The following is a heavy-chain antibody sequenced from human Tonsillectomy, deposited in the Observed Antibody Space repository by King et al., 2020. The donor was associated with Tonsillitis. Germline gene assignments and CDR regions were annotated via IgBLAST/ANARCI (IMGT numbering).Heavy chain of an antibody. V-gene: IGHV4-34*01. CDR1: GGSFSGYY. CDR2: INHSGST. D-gene: IGHD5-12*01. Sequence: VQLQQWGAGLLKPSETLSLTCAVYGGSFSGYYWSWIRQPPGKGLEWIGEINHSGSTNYNPSLKSRVTISVDTSKNQFSLKLSSVTAADTAVYYCARGAVGWLLRGNAFDIWGQGTMVTVSS. J-gene: IGHJ3*02. CDR3: ARGAVGWLLRGNAFDI.